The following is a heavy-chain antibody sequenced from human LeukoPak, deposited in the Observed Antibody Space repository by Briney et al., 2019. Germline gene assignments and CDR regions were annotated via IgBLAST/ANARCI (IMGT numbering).Heavy chain of an antibody. J-gene: IGHJ3*02. Sequence: SVKVSCKASGDNFSSYVITWVRQAPGQGLEWMGRIIPTLDVANFVQKFKGRVTITADKSTNTAHLELSSLRSEDTAVYYCTREGIYSPDPTSYHRLPFDIWGKGTVVIVSS. CDR2: IIPTLDVA. CDR1: GDNFSSYV. V-gene: IGHV1-69*04. CDR3: TREGIYSPDPTSYHRLPFDI. D-gene: IGHD3-10*01.